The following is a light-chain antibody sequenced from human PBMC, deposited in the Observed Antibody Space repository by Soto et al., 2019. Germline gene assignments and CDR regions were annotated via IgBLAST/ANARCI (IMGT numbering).Light chain of an antibody. Sequence: EIVMTQSPGTLSVSTGEGATLSCRASQSVDSNLGWYQQKPGQAPRLLIYGASTRATGIPDRFRGSGSGTEFTLTISSLQSEDFAVYYCQQYDSWPLTFGGGTKVEIK. V-gene: IGKV3D-15*01. CDR2: GAS. CDR3: QQYDSWPLT. CDR1: QSVDSN. J-gene: IGKJ4*01.